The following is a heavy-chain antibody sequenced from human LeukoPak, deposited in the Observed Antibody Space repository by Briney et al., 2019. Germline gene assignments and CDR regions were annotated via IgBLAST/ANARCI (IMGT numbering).Heavy chain of an antibody. V-gene: IGHV4-4*02. CDR1: GGSISSDNW. D-gene: IGHD3-22*01. J-gene: IGHJ4*02. Sequence: PSETLFLTCAVSGGSISSDNWWSWVRQPPGKGLEWIGEIHHSGSTNYNPSLKSRVNISVDKSKNQFSLRLSSVTAADTAVYYCANRRFYDSTGHFSYRGQGTLVTVSS. CDR2: IHHSGST. CDR3: ANRRFYDSTGHFSY.